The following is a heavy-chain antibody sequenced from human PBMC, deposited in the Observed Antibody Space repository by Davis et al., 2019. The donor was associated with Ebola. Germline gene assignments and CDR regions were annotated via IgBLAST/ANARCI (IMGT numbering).Heavy chain of an antibody. Sequence: SETLSLTCAVYGGSFSGYYWSWIRQPPGKGLEWIGEINHSGSTNYNPSLKSRVTISVDSSKNQFSLKLNSVTAADTAVYYCARDLQCTSTSCYTFIADYWGQGTLVTVSS. CDR3: ARDLQCTSTSCYTFIADY. CDR2: INHSGST. V-gene: IGHV4-34*01. J-gene: IGHJ4*02. CDR1: GGSFSGYY. D-gene: IGHD2-2*02.